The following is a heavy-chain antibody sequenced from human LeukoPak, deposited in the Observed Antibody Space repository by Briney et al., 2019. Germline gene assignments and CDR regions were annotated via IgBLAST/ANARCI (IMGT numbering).Heavy chain of an antibody. CDR3: AKDPDYGGNSRYGMDV. CDR1: GFTFDDYA. CDR2: VSADGTRT. Sequence: GGSLRLSCAASGFTFDDYAMHWVRQAPGKGLEWVSLVSADGTRTSYADSVKGRFTISRDNSKNSLYLQMNSLGTEDTALYYCAKDPDYGGNSRYGMDVWGQGTTVTVSS. D-gene: IGHD4-23*01. J-gene: IGHJ6*02. V-gene: IGHV3-43*02.